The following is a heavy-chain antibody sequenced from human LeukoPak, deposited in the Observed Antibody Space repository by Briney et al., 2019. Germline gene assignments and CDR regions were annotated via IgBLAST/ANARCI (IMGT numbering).Heavy chain of an antibody. Sequence: GGSLRLSCVASGFTLSHYNLHWVRQAPGKGLEYVSGISFNGGSTSYADSVRGRFIISRDESKNTVYLQMGSLGDEDMAVYYCARGGMPSAPPAEYFRYWGQGTLVTVSS. J-gene: IGHJ1*01. V-gene: IGHV3-64*02. D-gene: IGHD2-2*01. CDR1: GFTLSHYN. CDR2: ISFNGGST. CDR3: ARGGMPSAPPAEYFRY.